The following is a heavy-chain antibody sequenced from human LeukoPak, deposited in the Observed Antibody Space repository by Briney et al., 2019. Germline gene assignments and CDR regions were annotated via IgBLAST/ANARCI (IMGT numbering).Heavy chain of an antibody. CDR1: GFIVSSNY. CDR2: IYSGGST. J-gene: IGHJ4*02. Sequence: GGSLRLSCAASGFIVSSNYMSWVRQAPGKGLEWVSVIYSGGSTYYADSVKGRFTISRDNSKNTLYLQMNSLRAEDTAVYYCSGNWAFDYWGQGTLVTVSS. D-gene: IGHD7-27*01. V-gene: IGHV3-53*01. CDR3: SGNWAFDY.